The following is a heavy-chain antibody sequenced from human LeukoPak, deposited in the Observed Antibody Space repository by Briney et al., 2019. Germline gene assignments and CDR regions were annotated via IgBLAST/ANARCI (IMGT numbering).Heavy chain of an antibody. J-gene: IGHJ4*02. CDR3: AKDIEDCSSTSCYTY. V-gene: IGHV3-23*01. D-gene: IGHD2-2*01. CDR2: ISGSGGST. Sequence: GGSLRLSCAASGFTFSSYAMSWIRQAPGKGLEWVSAISGSGGSTYYADSVKGRFTISRNNSKNSLHLQMNRLRAEDTAVYYCAKDIEDCSSTSCYTYWGQGTLVTVSS. CDR1: GFTFSSYA.